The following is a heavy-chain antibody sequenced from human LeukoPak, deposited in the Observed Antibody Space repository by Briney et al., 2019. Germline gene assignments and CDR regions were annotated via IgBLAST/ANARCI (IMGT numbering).Heavy chain of an antibody. D-gene: IGHD3-3*02. CDR3: AKIRPPAYDI. CDR2: ISGSGGTT. Sequence: GGSLRLSCAASGFTFSSYGMSWVRQAPGKGLEWVSAISGSGGTTYYADSVKGRFTISRDNSKNTLYLQMNSLRAEDTAIYYCAKIRPPAYDIWGQGTMVTVSS. V-gene: IGHV3-23*01. J-gene: IGHJ3*02. CDR1: GFTFSSYG.